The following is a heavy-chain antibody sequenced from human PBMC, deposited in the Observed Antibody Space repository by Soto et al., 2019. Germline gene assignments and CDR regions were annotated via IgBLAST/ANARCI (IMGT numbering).Heavy chain of an antibody. J-gene: IGHJ6*02. D-gene: IGHD3-3*01. CDR2: IIPIFGTA. V-gene: IGHV1-69*13. Sequence: SVKVSCKASGGTFSSYAISWVRQAPGQGLEWMGGIIPIFGTANYAQKFQGRFTISRDESKSIAYLQMNNLKAEDTAVYYCTPDFWSGIYSPDGMDVWGQGTTVTVSS. CDR1: GGTFSSYA. CDR3: TPDFWSGIYSPDGMDV.